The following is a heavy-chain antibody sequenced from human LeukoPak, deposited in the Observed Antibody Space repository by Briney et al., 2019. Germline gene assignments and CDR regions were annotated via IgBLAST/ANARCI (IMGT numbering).Heavy chain of an antibody. CDR3: ARLSPPPTAGSNFYYMDV. Sequence: GGSLRLSCAASGFTFSSYWMSWVRQAPGKGLEWVANIKKDGSEKYYVDSVKGRFTISRDNAKTSLYLQMNSLRAEDTAVYYCARLSPPPTAGSNFYYMDVWGKGTTVAVSS. J-gene: IGHJ6*03. CDR2: IKKDGSEK. V-gene: IGHV3-7*03. D-gene: IGHD6-13*01. CDR1: GFTFSSYW.